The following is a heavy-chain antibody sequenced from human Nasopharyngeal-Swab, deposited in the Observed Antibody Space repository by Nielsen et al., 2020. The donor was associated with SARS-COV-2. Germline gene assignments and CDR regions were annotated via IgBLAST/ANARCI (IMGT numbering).Heavy chain of an antibody. CDR2: ISWNSGSI. Sequence: SLKISYAASGFTFDDYAMHWVRQAPGKGLEWVSGISWNSGSIGYADSVKGRFTISRDNAKNSLYLQMNSLRAEDTALYYCAKDIGYSSGFPDYWGQGTLVTVSS. CDR1: GFTFDDYA. J-gene: IGHJ4*02. D-gene: IGHD6-19*01. V-gene: IGHV3-9*01. CDR3: AKDIGYSSGFPDY.